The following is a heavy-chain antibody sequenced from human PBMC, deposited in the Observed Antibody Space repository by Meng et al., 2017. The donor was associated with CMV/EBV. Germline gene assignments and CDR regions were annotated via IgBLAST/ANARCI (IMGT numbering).Heavy chain of an antibody. CDR1: GYTFTSYG. J-gene: IGHJ5*02. D-gene: IGHD4-11*01. Sequence: ASVKVSCTASGYTFTSYGISWVRQAPGQGLEWMGWISAYNGNTNYAQKLQGRVTMATDTSTSTAYMELRSLRSDDTVVYYCARDLEDYSRFDPWGQGTLVTVSS. CDR3: ARDLEDYSRFDP. CDR2: ISAYNGNT. V-gene: IGHV1-18*01.